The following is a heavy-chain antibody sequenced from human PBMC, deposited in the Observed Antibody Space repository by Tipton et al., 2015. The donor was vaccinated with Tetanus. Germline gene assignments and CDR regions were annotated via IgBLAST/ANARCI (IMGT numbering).Heavy chain of an antibody. CDR3: ARASHFQWERVRLDY. D-gene: IGHD1-1*01. CDR2: ISNGNP. V-gene: IGHV4-4*07. J-gene: IGHJ4*02. Sequence: GLVKPSETLSLTCSVSRGPISSYYWSWIRQPAGKGLEWLGHISNGNPDYTPSLKSRLTLSVDLSRNEISLELSSVTAADTAIYYCARASHFQWERVRLDYWGQGLRVTVSS. CDR1: RGPISSYY.